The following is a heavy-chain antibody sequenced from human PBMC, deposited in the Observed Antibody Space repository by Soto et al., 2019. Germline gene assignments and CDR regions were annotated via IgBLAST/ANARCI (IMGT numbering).Heavy chain of an antibody. CDR2: LSGSGGST. D-gene: IGHD2-2*01. V-gene: IGHV3-23*01. CDR1: GFTFSGSA. CDR3: AKDTVPVATPWFDP. Sequence: GSLRLSCAVSGFTFSGSAIHWVRQASGKGLEWVSTLSGSGGSTYYADSVKGRFTISRDNSKNTLYLQMNSLRAEDTAVYYCAKDTVPVATPWFDPWGQGTLVTVSS. J-gene: IGHJ5*02.